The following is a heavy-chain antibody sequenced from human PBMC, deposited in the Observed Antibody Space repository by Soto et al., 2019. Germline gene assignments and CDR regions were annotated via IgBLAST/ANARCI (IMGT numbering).Heavy chain of an antibody. Sequence: QVQLVQSGAEVKKPGSSVKVSCKASGGTFSSYAISWVRQAPGQGLEWMGGIIPIFGTANYAQKFQGRVTITADESTSTAYMELSSLRSEDTAVYYCARDFQQDHSGSYGNAFDIWGQGTMVTVSS. J-gene: IGHJ3*02. CDR3: ARDFQQDHSGSYGNAFDI. CDR2: IIPIFGTA. V-gene: IGHV1-69*01. CDR1: GGTFSSYA. D-gene: IGHD1-26*01.